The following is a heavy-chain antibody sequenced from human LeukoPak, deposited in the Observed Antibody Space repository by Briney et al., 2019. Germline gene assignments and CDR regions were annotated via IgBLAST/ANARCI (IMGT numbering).Heavy chain of an antibody. V-gene: IGHV3-7*01. CDR3: ARDYLDSSGAHYDY. CDR1: GFTFSRSA. D-gene: IGHD3-22*01. CDR2: IKGESEK. Sequence: GGSLRLSCAASGFTFSRSAMTWVRQAPGKGLECVANIKGESEKRYVDSVKGRFTISRDNAKNSLYLQMNSLRVEDTAMYYCARDYLDSSGAHYDYWGQGTLVTVSS. J-gene: IGHJ4*02.